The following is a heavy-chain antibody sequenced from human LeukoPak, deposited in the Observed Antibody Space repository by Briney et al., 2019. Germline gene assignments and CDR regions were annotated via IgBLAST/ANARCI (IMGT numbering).Heavy chain of an antibody. Sequence: GGPLRLSCAASGFTFNTYAMNWVRQAPGKGLEGVSYISSTGTIMYYADSVKGRFTISRDNAKNSLYLQMNSLRAEDTAVYYCVRVFDNWGQGTLVTVSS. V-gene: IGHV3-48*01. CDR1: GFTFNTYA. CDR3: VRVFDN. CDR2: ISSTGTIM. J-gene: IGHJ4*02.